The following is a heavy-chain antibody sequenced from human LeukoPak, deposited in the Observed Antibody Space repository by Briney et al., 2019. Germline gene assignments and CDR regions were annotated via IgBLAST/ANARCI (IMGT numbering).Heavy chain of an antibody. J-gene: IGHJ5*02. D-gene: IGHD4-17*01. CDR2: INSNSGGT. V-gene: IGHV1-2*02. CDR1: GYTFTGYY. CDR3: ASSPDYGDYVWFDP. Sequence: ASVKVSCKASGYTFTGYYMHWVRQAPGQGLEWMGWINSNSGGTNYAQKFQGRVTMTRDTSISTGYMDLSRLRSDDTAVYYRASSPDYGDYVWFDPWGQGTLVTVSS.